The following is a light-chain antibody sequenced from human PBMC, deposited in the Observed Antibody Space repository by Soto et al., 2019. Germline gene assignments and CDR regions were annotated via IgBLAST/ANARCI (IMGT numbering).Light chain of an antibody. Sequence: EVVLTQSPATLSLFPGERAALSCRASQSVGSYLAWYQQKPGQAPRLLIYDASNRATGIPARFSGSGFATDFTLTISSLEPEDFAVYYCQQRSNWPLTFGGGTKVEIK. CDR3: QQRSNWPLT. V-gene: IGKV3-11*01. CDR1: QSVGSY. CDR2: DAS. J-gene: IGKJ4*01.